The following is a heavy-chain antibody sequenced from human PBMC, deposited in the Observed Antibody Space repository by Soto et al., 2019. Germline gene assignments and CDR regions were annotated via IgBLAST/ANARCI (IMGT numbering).Heavy chain of an antibody. CDR1: GFTFSSYA. D-gene: IGHD5-12*01. CDR2: ISGSGGST. V-gene: IGHV3-23*01. Sequence: GGSLRLSCAASGFTFSSYAMSWVRQAPGKGMEWVSAISGSGGSTYYADSVKGRFTISRDNSKNTLYLQMNSLRAEDTAVYYCAKDQGLRGYSGYGDDYWGQGTLVTVSS. CDR3: AKDQGLRGYSGYGDDY. J-gene: IGHJ4*02.